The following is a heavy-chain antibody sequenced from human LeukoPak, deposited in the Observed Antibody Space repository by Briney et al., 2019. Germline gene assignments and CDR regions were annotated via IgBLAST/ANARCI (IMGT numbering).Heavy chain of an antibody. D-gene: IGHD5-24*01. Sequence: SETLSLTCTVSGGSISSSNYCWGWVRQPPGKGLEWIVTMYYSGSTFYNPSLKSRVMISVDTSKNQFSLKLSSVTAADTAVYYCATYFLGGWLQTPDYWGQGTLVTVSS. CDR1: GGSISSSNYC. CDR2: MYYSGST. V-gene: IGHV4-39*01. CDR3: ATYFLGGWLQTPDY. J-gene: IGHJ4*02.